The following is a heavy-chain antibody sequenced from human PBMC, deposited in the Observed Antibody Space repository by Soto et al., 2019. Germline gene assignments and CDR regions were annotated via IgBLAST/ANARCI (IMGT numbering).Heavy chain of an antibody. CDR1: GFTFSNYA. V-gene: IGHV3-23*01. D-gene: IGHD6-6*01. Sequence: EVQLLESGGGLVQPGGSLRLSCAASGFTFSNYAMSWVRQAPGKGLEWFSAISGSGGGTYHAESVKGRFTISRDNSKNTLDLQMNSLRGDDMAVYYCAIGSASSRPYYFDYWGQGTLVTVSS. CDR2: ISGSGGGT. CDR3: AIGSASSRPYYFDY. J-gene: IGHJ4*02.